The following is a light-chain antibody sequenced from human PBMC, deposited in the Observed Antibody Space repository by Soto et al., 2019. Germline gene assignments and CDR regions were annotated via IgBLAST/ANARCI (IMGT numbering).Light chain of an antibody. Sequence: QPVLTQPPSASGTPGQSVTISCSGSTSNIRGNTVNWYQQVPGMAPRLLIYINNQRPSGVPDRFSSSKSGTSASLAISGLQSEDEADYYCAAWDDSLNGPVFGGGTKVTVL. CDR3: AAWDDSLNGPV. V-gene: IGLV1-44*01. CDR1: TSNIRGNT. J-gene: IGLJ2*01. CDR2: INN.